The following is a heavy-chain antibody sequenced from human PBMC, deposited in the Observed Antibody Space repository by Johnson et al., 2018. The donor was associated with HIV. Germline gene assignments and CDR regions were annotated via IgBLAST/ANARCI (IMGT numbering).Heavy chain of an antibody. D-gene: IGHD3-16*01. J-gene: IGHJ3*02. CDR1: GFTFNRYA. V-gene: IGHV3-30-3*01. CDR2: ISYHGSNT. CDR3: ARVKYAVTNHDSNAFDI. Sequence: QVQLVESGGGLIQPGGSLRLSCAASGFTFNRYAMHWVRQAPGKGLEWAAVISYHGSNTYYADSVKGRFTISRDNSKNTLYLQMNSLRAEDTALYYCARVKYAVTNHDSNAFDIWGQGTVVSVSS.